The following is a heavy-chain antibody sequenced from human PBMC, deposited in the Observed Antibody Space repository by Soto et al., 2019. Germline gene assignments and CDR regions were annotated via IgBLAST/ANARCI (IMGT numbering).Heavy chain of an antibody. J-gene: IGHJ5*01. Sequence: QVHLVQSGAAVKRPGSSVKVSCKASGDTFSTYAVTWVRQAPGQGLECLGGIFPPFGTPEYTPKFRGRVTFTADESTSTVYMELSSLTLEDTAVYFCTRAKGGGIYNWFDSWGQGTLVTVSS. CDR2: IFPPFGTP. D-gene: IGHD3-3*02. V-gene: IGHV1-69*01. CDR1: GDTFSTYA. CDR3: TRAKGGGIYNWFDS.